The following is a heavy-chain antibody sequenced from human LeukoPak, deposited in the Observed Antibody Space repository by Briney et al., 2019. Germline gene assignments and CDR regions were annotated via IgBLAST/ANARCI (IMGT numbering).Heavy chain of an antibody. CDR2: SYYSGRT. Sequence: SETLSLTCSVSGDSVNSHYWTWMRQPPGKGLEWIGCSYYSGRTNYNPSLKNRVTISIDTSTNQFSLHLNSVTRDDTAVYYCARDFGTPGWHTFDYWGQGTLVTVSS. CDR1: GDSVNSHY. CDR3: ARDFGTPGWHTFDY. J-gene: IGHJ4*02. V-gene: IGHV4-59*02. D-gene: IGHD6-19*01.